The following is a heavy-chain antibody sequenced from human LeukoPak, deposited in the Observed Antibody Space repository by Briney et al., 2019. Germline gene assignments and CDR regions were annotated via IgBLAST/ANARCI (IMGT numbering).Heavy chain of an antibody. D-gene: IGHD2-2*02. Sequence: PSETLSLTCAVYGGSFSGYYWSWIRQPPGKGLEWIGEINHSGSTNYNPSLKSRVTISVDTSKNQFSLKLSSVTAADTAVYYCARPLRRGYCSSTSCYSWWFDPWGQGTLVTVSS. V-gene: IGHV4-34*01. J-gene: IGHJ5*02. CDR3: ARPLRRGYCSSTSCYSWWFDP. CDR2: INHSGST. CDR1: GGSFSGYY.